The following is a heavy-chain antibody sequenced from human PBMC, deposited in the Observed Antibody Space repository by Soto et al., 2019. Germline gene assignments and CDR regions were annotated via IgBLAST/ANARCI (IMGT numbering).Heavy chain of an antibody. CDR2: IDYSGST. CDR3: ASYGREHYYGMDV. V-gene: IGHV4-39*01. CDR1: GGSVTSSSYY. J-gene: IGHJ6*02. D-gene: IGHD4-17*01. Sequence: PSETLSLTCTVCGGSVTSSSYYWGWIRQPPGKELEWIGSIDYSGSTYYNPSLKSRLSISVDTSHNQFSLRLNSVTAADTAVYYCASYGREHYYGMDVWGQGTTVTVSS.